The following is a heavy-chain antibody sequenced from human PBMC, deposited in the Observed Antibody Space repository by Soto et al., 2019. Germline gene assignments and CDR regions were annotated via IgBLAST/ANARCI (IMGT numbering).Heavy chain of an antibody. J-gene: IGHJ4*02. D-gene: IGHD1-26*01. CDR1: GDTFSSYS. CDR2: FSSIFGTP. V-gene: IGHV1-69*12. Sequence: QVPLVQSGAEVKKPGSSVKISCKASGDTFSSYSFSWVRQAPGQGFEWMGGFSSIFGTPNYAQNFLVRVTITADELTSTVYLELSSLRSEDTAVYYCARGVTRGSFPSFDLWGQGTLVTVSS. CDR3: ARGVTRGSFPSFDL.